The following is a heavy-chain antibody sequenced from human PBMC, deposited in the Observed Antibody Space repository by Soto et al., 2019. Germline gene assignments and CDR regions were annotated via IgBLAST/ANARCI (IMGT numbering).Heavy chain of an antibody. J-gene: IGHJ6*02. CDR2: IYYSGST. V-gene: IGHV4-31*03. Sequence: QVRLEESGPGLVKPSETLSLICSVSGGSVNNANYFWNWIRHHPENGLEWIGYIYYSGSTRYNPSFKTRATLSIDTSKNQFSLRLNSVTVAGTAVYFCARDADYGGSRGGMDVWGRGTTVTVSS. CDR1: GGSVNNANYF. CDR3: ARDADYGGSRGGMDV. D-gene: IGHD4-17*01.